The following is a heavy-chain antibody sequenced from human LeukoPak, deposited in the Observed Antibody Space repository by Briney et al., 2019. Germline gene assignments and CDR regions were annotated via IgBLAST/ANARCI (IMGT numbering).Heavy chain of an antibody. CDR3: ARHFSGYSNVWLPY. V-gene: IGHV5-51*01. J-gene: IGHJ4*02. CDR2: IYPGDSDT. Sequence: GASLKISCKGSGYSFTSYWIGWVRQMPGKGLEWIGIIYPGDSDTRYSPSFQGQVTISADKSISTAYLQWSSLKASDTAMYHCARHFSGYSNVWLPYWGQGTLVTVSS. CDR1: GYSFTSYW. D-gene: IGHD6-19*01.